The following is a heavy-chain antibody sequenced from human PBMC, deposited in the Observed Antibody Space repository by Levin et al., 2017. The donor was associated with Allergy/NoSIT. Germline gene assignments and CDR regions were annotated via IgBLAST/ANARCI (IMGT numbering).Heavy chain of an antibody. CDR3: ARGRKEGNTGYDFVY. D-gene: IGHD3-16*01. CDR2: ISYSAGS. J-gene: IGHJ4*02. CDR1: GGSVSSGPYY. V-gene: IGHV4-61*03. Sequence: SQTLSLTCTVSGGSVSSGPYYWSWIRQPPGEGLEWIGYISYSAGSNYHPSVKSRVTISLDTPKNHFSLKLTSVTAADTAVYYCARGRKEGNTGYDFVYWGQGTLVTVSS.